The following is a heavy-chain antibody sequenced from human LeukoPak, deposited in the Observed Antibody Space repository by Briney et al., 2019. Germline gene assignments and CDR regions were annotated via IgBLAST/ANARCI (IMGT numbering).Heavy chain of an antibody. CDR1: GGSISSYH. CDR3: ARQRPYYYGSGSYYHDY. CDR2: IYYSGST. J-gene: IGHJ4*02. D-gene: IGHD3-10*01. Sequence: SETLSLTCTVSGGSISSYHWSWIRQPPGKGLEWIGYIYYSGSTNYNPSLKSRVTISIDTSKNHFSLKLSSVTAADTAVYYCARQRPYYYGSGSYYHDYGGQGTLVTVSS. V-gene: IGHV4-59*08.